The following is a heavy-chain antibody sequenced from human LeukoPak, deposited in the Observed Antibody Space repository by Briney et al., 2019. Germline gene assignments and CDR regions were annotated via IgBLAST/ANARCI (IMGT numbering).Heavy chain of an antibody. CDR2: VDPSGST. CDR3: ATVGASHYGDWYFAY. Sequence: SETLSLTCAVSGYSISSDYYWGWIRQPPGKGLEWIRNVDPSGSTYYNPSLKSRATISLDTSKKQFSLKLTSVTAADTAVYYCATVGASHYGDWYFAYWGQGTLDTVSS. CDR1: GYSISSDYY. V-gene: IGHV4-38-2*01. D-gene: IGHD4-17*01. J-gene: IGHJ4*02.